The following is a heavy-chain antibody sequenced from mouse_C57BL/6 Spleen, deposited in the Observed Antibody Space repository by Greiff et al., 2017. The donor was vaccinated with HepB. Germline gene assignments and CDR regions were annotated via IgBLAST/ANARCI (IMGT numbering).Heavy chain of an antibody. D-gene: IGHD3-2*02. Sequence: EVQLQQSGPGLAKPSQTLSLTCSVTGYSITSDYWNWIRKFPGNKLEYMGYISYSGSTYYNPSLKSRISITRDTSKNQYYLQLNSVTTEDTATYYCARYTLLSSGYWYFDVWGTGTTVTVSS. CDR3: ARYTLLSSGYWYFDV. J-gene: IGHJ1*03. CDR1: GYSITSDY. CDR2: ISYSGST. V-gene: IGHV3-8*01.